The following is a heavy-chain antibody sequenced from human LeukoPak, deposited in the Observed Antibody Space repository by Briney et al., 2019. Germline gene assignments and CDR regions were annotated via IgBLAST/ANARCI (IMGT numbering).Heavy chain of an antibody. CDR3: AKDIRGGYYDSSGYYFLNWYFDL. D-gene: IGHD3-22*01. J-gene: IGHJ2*01. V-gene: IGHV3-9*01. CDR1: GFTFSSYA. Sequence: PGGSLKLSCAASGFTFSSYAMSWVRQAPGKGLEWVSGISWNSGARGYADSVKGRFTISRDNAKNSLYLQMDSLRADDTAFYYCAKDIRGGYYDSSGYYFLNWYFDLWGRGTLVTVSS. CDR2: ISWNSGAR.